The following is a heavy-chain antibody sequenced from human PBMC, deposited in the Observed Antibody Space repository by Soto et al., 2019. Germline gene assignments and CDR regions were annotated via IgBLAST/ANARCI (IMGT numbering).Heavy chain of an antibody. CDR2: IKFDGSII. V-gene: IGHV3-74*01. CDR1: GFTFSTYF. CDR3: ARGIKNYYGVDV. J-gene: IGHJ6*02. Sequence: GGSLRLSCAASGFTFSTYFMHWVRQAPGKGLVWVSRIKFDGSIINYADPVRGRFTISRDNAKNTVYLQMNSLTAEDTGVYYCARGIKNYYGVDVWGQGTTVTVSS. D-gene: IGHD3-10*01.